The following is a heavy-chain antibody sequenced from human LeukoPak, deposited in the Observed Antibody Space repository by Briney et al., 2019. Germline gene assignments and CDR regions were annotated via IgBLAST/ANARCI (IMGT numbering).Heavy chain of an antibody. D-gene: IGHD1-7*01. CDR3: ARDAGWDWNYRRWFDP. J-gene: IGHJ5*02. CDR2: IYYSGST. CDR1: GGSISSGDYY. Sequence: SQTLSLTCTVSGGSISSGDYYWSWIRQPPGKGLEWIGYIYYSGSTYYNPSLKSRVTISVDTSKNQFSLKLSSVTAADTAVYHCARDAGWDWNYRRWFDPWGQGTLVTVSS. V-gene: IGHV4-30-4*08.